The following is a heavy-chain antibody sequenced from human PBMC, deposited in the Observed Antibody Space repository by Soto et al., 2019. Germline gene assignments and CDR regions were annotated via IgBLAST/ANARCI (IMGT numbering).Heavy chain of an antibody. CDR2: ISSSSSYI. V-gene: IGHV3-21*01. J-gene: IGHJ6*04. D-gene: IGHD6-6*01. Sequence: LRLSCAASGFTFSSYSMNWVRQAPVKGLEWVSSISSSSSYIYYADSVRGRFTISRDNAKNSLYLQMNSLRAEDTAVYYCARGVGIAARRYYGMEVWGKGTKVTVSS. CDR1: GFTFSSYS. CDR3: ARGVGIAARRYYGMEV.